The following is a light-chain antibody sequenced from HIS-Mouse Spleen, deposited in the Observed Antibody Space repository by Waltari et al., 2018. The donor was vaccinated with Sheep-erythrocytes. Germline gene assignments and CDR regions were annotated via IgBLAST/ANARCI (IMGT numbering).Light chain of an antibody. V-gene: IGLV3-1*01. J-gene: IGLJ3*02. CDR2: QDS. CDR1: NLGDKY. Sequence: SSELTQPPSVSVSPGQTASITCSGANLGDKYACCYQQKPGQSPVLVIYQDSKRPSGIPERFSGSNSGNTATLTISGTQAMDEAYYYCQAWDSSTAWVFGGGTKLTVL. CDR3: QAWDSSTAWV.